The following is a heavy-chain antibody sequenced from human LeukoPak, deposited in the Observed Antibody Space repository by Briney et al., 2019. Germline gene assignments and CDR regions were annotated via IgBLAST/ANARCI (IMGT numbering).Heavy chain of an antibody. CDR3: ARGVTMMDNDAFDI. CDR1: GGSISSYY. J-gene: IGHJ3*02. V-gene: IGHV4-59*01. CDR2: IYYSGST. D-gene: IGHD3-22*01. Sequence: SETLSLTCTVSGGSISSYYWSWIRQPPGKGLEWIGYIYYSGSTNYNPSLKSRVTISVDTSKNQFSLKLSSVTAADTAVYYCARGVTMMDNDAFDIWGQGTMVTVSS.